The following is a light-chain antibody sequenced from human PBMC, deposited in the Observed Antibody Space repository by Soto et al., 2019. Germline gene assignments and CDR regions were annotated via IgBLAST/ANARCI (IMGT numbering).Light chain of an antibody. CDR3: SSYTTSHTLV. J-gene: IGLJ2*01. V-gene: IGLV2-14*02. Sequence: QSALTQPASVSGSPGQSITISCTGTSSDVGSYVSWYQQHPGKAPKLIIYEISNRPSGVSNRFSGSKSGNTASLTISGLQAEDESDYYCSSYTTSHTLVFGGGTKLTVL. CDR2: EIS. CDR1: SSDVGSY.